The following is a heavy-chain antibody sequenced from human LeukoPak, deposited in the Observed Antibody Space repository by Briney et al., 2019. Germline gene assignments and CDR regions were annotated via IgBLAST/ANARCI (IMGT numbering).Heavy chain of an antibody. CDR3: ARGAPRDGYNLADY. CDR2: ISYEGSNK. CDR1: GFTFSSYA. J-gene: IGHJ4*02. V-gene: IGHV3-30*04. D-gene: IGHD5-24*01. Sequence: GGSLRLSCAASGFTFSSYAMHWVRQAPGKGLEWVAVISYEGSNKYYADSVKGRFTISRDNSKNTLSLQMNSLRAEDTAVYYCARGAPRDGYNLADYWGQGTLVTVSS.